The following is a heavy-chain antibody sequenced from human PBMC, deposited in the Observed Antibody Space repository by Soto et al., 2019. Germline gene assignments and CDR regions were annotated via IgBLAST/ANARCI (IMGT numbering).Heavy chain of an antibody. Sequence: EVQLVESGGGLVKPGGSLRLSCAASGFTFSSYSMNWVRQAPGKGLEWVSSISCSTSYIYYADSVKGRFTISRDKAKNTLYLQMNSLRAADTAVYYCARMVDYCDPYYCYGMDVWGQGTTVTVSS. CDR1: GFTFSSYS. J-gene: IGHJ6*02. CDR3: ARMVDYCDPYYCYGMDV. V-gene: IGHV3-21*01. CDR2: ISCSTSYI. D-gene: IGHD3-22*01.